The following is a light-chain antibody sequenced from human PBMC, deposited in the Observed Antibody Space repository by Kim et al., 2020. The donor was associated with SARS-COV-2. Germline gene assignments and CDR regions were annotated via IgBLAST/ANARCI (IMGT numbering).Light chain of an antibody. V-gene: IGKV3-20*01. CDR1: HSVSSND. CDR2: GAS. J-gene: IGKJ2*01. CDR3: QQYGNSPFT. Sequence: SPGKRATLSCRASHSVSSNDLAWYQQKPGQAPCLLIYGASSRATGIPDRFSCSGSGTDFTLTISRLEPEDFAVYHCQQYGNSPFTFGQGTKLEIK.